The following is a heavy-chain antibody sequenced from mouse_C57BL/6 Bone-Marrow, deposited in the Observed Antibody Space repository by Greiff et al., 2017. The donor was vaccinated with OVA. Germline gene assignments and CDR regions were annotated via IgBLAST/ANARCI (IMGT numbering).Heavy chain of an antibody. CDR1: GYTFTSYW. J-gene: IGHJ4*01. CDR2: IYPSDSET. CDR3: ARSLLLRYCYAMDY. Sequence: VQLQQPGAELVRPGSSVKLSCKASGYTFTSYWMDWVKQRPGQGLEWIGNIYPSDSETHYNQKFKDKATLTVDKSSSTAYMQLSSLTSEYSAVYYCARSLLLRYCYAMDYWGQGTSVTVSS. V-gene: IGHV1-61*01. D-gene: IGHD1-1*01.